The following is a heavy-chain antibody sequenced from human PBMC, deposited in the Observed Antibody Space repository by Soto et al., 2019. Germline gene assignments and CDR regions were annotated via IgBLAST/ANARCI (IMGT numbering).Heavy chain of an antibody. D-gene: IGHD3-3*01. V-gene: IGHV3-48*01. J-gene: IGHJ6*02. CDR1: GFSFSTYS. Sequence: PGGSLRLSCAASGFSFSTYSMNWVRQAPGKGLEWVSDISSSSSNTYYADSVKGRFTISRDNSKNTLYLQMNSLRAEDTAVYYCARGYYDFWSGYYPDYYGMDVWGQGTTVTVSS. CDR2: ISSSSSNT. CDR3: ARGYYDFWSGYYPDYYGMDV.